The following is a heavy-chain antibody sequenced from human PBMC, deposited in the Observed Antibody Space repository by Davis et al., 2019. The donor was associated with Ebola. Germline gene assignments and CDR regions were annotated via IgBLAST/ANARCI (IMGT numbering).Heavy chain of an antibody. CDR3: ARHSGWHKLYYFDY. CDR2: YYYTGST. Sequence: SCADSVITFSSYAMTWIRQPPGKGLEWIGYYYYTGSTYYNPSLKSRVSISVDTSKNQFSLKLSSVTAADTAVYYCARHSGWHKLYYFDYWGQGTLVTVSS. CDR1: VITFSSYA. D-gene: IGHD6-19*01. V-gene: IGHV4-59*08. J-gene: IGHJ4*02.